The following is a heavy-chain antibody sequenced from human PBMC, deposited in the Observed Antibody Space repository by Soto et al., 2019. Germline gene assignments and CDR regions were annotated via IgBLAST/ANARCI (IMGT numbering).Heavy chain of an antibody. J-gene: IGHJ4*02. Sequence: PSETLSLTCTVSGGSVSSSFFYWSWVPQPPGQRLEWIGYIYYTVTTNYNPSLASRVAMSVDTSKKQFTLNLRSLTAADTARYYCARLKTSSGWSLFDSWGQGMLVTVSS. CDR3: ARLKTSSGWSLFDS. CDR2: IYYTVTT. V-gene: IGHV4-61*01. D-gene: IGHD6-13*01. CDR1: GGSVSSSFFY.